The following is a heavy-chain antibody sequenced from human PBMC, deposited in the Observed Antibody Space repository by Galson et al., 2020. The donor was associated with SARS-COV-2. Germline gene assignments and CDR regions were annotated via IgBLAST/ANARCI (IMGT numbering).Heavy chain of an antibody. J-gene: IGHJ5*02. CDR2: IYYSGST. D-gene: IGHD6-13*01. CDR1: GGSISSYY. CDR3: ARGPRGSWDDQNWFDP. Sequence: SETLSLTCTVSGGSISSYYWSWIRQPPGKGLEWIGYIYYSGSTNYNPSLKSRVTISVDTSKNQFSLKLSSVTAADTAVYYCARGPRGSWDDQNWFDPWGQGTLVTVSS. V-gene: IGHV4-59*01.